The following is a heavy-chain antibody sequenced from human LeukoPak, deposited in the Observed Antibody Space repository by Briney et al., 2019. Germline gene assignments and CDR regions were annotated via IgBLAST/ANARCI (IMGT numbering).Heavy chain of an antibody. D-gene: IGHD4-11*01. CDR1: GFTFSNAW. V-gene: IGHV3-7*01. CDR3: ARDGGLQTTRGVYYYYYYMDV. Sequence: GGSLRLSCAASGFTFSNAWMSWVRQAPGKGLEWVANIKQDGSEKYYVDSVKGRFTISRDNAENSLYLQMNSLRAEDTAVYYCARDGGLQTTRGVYYYYYYMDVWGKGTTVTVSS. CDR2: IKQDGSEK. J-gene: IGHJ6*03.